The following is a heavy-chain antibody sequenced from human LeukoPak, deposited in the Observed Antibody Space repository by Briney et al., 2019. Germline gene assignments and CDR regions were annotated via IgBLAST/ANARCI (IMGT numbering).Heavy chain of an antibody. D-gene: IGHD3-9*01. CDR1: GGSISSSSYY. Sequence: PSETLSLTCTVSGGSISSSSYYWGWIRQPPGKGLEWIGSIYYSGSTYCNPSLKSRVTISVDTSKNQFSLKLSSVTAADTAVYYCARSLTYYDILTGSPHYYYHMDVWGKGTRSPSP. CDR2: IYYSGST. CDR3: ARSLTYYDILTGSPHYYYHMDV. V-gene: IGHV4-39*01. J-gene: IGHJ6*03.